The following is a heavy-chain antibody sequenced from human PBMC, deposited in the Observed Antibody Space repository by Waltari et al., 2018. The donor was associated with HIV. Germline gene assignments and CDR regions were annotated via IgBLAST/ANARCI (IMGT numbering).Heavy chain of an antibody. CDR2: IYRSGTT. V-gene: IGHV4-38-2*02. Sequence: QVLLQESGPRLVKSTETLSLTCTVSASSISRNYYWGWIRQAPGKGLELIGSIYRSGTTYYNPSFKTRVTISVNMSKNQYSLKLSSLTAADTAVYYCARDQDYYDSSGYTSYAFDIWGRGTMIIVSS. CDR3: ARDQDYYDSSGYTSYAFDI. D-gene: IGHD3-22*01. CDR1: ASSISRNYY. J-gene: IGHJ3*02.